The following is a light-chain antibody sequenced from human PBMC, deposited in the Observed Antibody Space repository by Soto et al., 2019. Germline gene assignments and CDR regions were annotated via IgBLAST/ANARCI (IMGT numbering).Light chain of an antibody. Sequence: IPLTQSPSSLSASVGDRVTITCRASQDIAIYLAWYQQKPGEAPKLLIYAASTLYGGVPSRFNGSGSGPEFALTVTSLQAEDFATYYCQQLRMYPSTFGGWIKVEIK. V-gene: IGKV1-9*01. J-gene: IGKJ4*01. CDR2: AAS. CDR1: QDIAIY. CDR3: QQLRMYPST.